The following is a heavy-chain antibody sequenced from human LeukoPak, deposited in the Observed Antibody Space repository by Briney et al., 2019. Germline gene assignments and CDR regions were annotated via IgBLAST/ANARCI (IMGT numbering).Heavy chain of an antibody. V-gene: IGHV1-46*01. Sequence: ASVKVSCKASGYTFSNYYIHWVRRAPGQGLEWMGMINPSGGSTGYAQKFQDRVTMTRDTSTSTIYMELSSLRSEDTAVFYCARSAYYESAFDIWGQGTMVTVSS. CDR3: ARSAYYESAFDI. D-gene: IGHD3-22*01. CDR2: INPSGGST. J-gene: IGHJ3*02. CDR1: GYTFSNYY.